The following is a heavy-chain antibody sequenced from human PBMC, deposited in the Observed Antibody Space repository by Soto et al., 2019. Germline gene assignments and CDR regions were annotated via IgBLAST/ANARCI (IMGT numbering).Heavy chain of an antibody. Sequence: EVQLVESGGGLVQPGESLRLSCAASGFTLSDNWLTGVRQAPGKGREWVANIKKDESRKSYLDSVRGRFTISRDNARNSLYLQRDSLRVEDTALYYCARDVSPGSGPYYHDAFDIWGQGTMVTVSS. CDR2: IKKDESRK. CDR1: GFTLSDNW. CDR3: ARDVSPGSGPYYHDAFDI. J-gene: IGHJ3*02. V-gene: IGHV3-7*05. D-gene: IGHD3-22*01.